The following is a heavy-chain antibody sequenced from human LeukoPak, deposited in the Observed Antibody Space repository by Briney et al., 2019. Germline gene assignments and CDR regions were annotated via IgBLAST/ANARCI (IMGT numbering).Heavy chain of an antibody. CDR3: ARGLRGSPAFDH. J-gene: IGHJ4*02. Sequence: GGSLRLSCAAPGFSVSTNYMSWVRQAPGKGLEWVSLIYSGGSTYYADSVKGRFTISRDNSKNTLYLQMNSLRADDTAVYYCARGLRGSPAFDHWGQGTLVTVSS. V-gene: IGHV3-66*01. CDR1: GFSVSTNY. CDR2: IYSGGST. D-gene: IGHD2-2*01.